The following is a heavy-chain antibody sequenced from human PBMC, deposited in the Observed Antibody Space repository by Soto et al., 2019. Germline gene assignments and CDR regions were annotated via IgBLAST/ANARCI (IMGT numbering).Heavy chain of an antibody. CDR1: GASIGSYY. CDR2: IYPSGST. V-gene: IGHV4-4*07. J-gene: IGHJ5*02. Sequence: QVQLQESGPGLVKPSETLSLTCTVSGASIGSYYLHWIRKPAGEGLGWIVRIYPSGSTNYNPALKSRVTTSVDTSKNQSSPKLTDVTAADTAVYYCACAGAPFGDYFTPLWFDHWGQVALVTVSS. CDR3: ACAGAPFGDYFTPLWFDH. D-gene: IGHD4-17*01.